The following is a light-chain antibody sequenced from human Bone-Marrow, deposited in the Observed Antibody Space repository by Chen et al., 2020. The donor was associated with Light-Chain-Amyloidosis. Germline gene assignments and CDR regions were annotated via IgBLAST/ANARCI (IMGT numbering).Light chain of an antibody. CDR2: KAS. J-gene: IGKJ4*01. CDR1: QIISSW. Sequence: DIQVTQSPSSLSASVGDSITITCRASQIISSWLAWYQQKPGKAPNLLIYKASSLKSGVPSRFSGSGSGTEFTLTINSLQPDDIATYYCQQYSGNPLTFGGGTRVEIK. V-gene: IGKV1-5*03. CDR3: QQYSGNPLT.